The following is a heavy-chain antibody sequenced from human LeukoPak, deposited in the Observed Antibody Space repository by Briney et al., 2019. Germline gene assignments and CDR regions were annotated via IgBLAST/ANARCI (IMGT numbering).Heavy chain of an antibody. CDR2: ISSSSSYI. CDR1: GFTFSDYG. J-gene: IGHJ5*02. V-gene: IGHV3-21*03. Sequence: GGSLRLSCVASGFTFSDYGMNWVRQAPGKGLQWVSSISSSSSYIYYADSVKGRFTISRDNAKNSLYLQMNSLRAEDTAVYYCASTDSSGYYYHWGQGTLVTVSS. D-gene: IGHD3-22*01. CDR3: ASTDSSGYYYH.